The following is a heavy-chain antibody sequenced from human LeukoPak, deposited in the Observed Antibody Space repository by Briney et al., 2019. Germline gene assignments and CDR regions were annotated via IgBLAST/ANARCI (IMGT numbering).Heavy chain of an antibody. D-gene: IGHD3-16*01. CDR1: GFTVSSNY. Sequence: PGGSLRLSCAASGFTVSSNYMIWVRQAPGKGLEWIGSIYYSGSTYYNPSLKSRVTISVDTSKNQFSLKLSSVTAADTAVYYCARETSQKGAHYMDVWGKGTTVTISS. CDR3: ARETSQKGAHYMDV. J-gene: IGHJ6*03. V-gene: IGHV4-39*07. CDR2: IYYSGST.